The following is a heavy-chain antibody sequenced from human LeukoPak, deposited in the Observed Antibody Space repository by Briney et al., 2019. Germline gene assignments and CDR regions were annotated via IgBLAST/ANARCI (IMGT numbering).Heavy chain of an antibody. V-gene: IGHV1-69*13. CDR1: VGTFSSYA. J-gene: IGHJ3*02. CDR2: IIPIFGTA. Sequence: SVKVSCKASVGTFSSYAISSVRQAPGQGLEWMGGIIPIFGTANYAQKFQGRVTITADECTSTAYMELSSLRSEDTAVYYRARDLPGRNIVVVPAALQAFDIWGQGTMVTVSS. D-gene: IGHD2-2*01. CDR3: ARDLPGRNIVVVPAALQAFDI.